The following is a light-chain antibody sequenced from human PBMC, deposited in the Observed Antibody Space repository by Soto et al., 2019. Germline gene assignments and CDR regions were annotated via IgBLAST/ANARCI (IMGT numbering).Light chain of an antibody. CDR1: SSNIGSNT. CDR2: SNN. V-gene: IGLV1-44*01. J-gene: IGLJ2*01. CDR3: ATWDDSLNDVV. Sequence: QLVLTQPPSASGTPGQRVTISCSGSSSNIGSNTVNWYQQLPGTAPKLLIYSNNQRPSGVPDRFSGSKSGTSGSLAISGLQSEDEADYYCATWDDSLNDVVFGGGTKVTVL.